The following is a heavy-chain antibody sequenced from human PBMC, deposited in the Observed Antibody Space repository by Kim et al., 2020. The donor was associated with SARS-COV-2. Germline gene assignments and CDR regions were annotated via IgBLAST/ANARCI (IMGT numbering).Heavy chain of an antibody. CDR1: GYSFTSYW. J-gene: IGHJ6*02. Sequence: GESLKISCKGSGYSFTSYWIGWVRQMPGKGLEWMGIIYPGDSDTRYSPSFQGQVTISADKSISTAYLQWSSLKASDTAMYYCARLSARSAPYYSYYYAMDVWGQGTTVPVSS. V-gene: IGHV5-51*01. CDR3: ARLSARSAPYYSYYYAMDV. CDR2: IYPGDSDT.